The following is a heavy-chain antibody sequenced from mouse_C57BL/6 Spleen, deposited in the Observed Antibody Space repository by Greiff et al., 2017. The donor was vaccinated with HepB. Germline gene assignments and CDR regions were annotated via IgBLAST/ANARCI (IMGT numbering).Heavy chain of an antibody. Sequence: EVQLQQSGPELVKPGASVKISCKASGYTFTDYYMNWVKQSHGKSLEWIGDINPNNGGTSYNQKFKGKATLTVDKSSSTAYMELRSLTSEDSAVYYCATGSLYYYAMDYWGQGTSVTVSS. CDR3: ATGSLYYYAMDY. CDR2: INPNNGGT. J-gene: IGHJ4*01. CDR1: GYTFTDYY. D-gene: IGHD1-1*01. V-gene: IGHV1-26*01.